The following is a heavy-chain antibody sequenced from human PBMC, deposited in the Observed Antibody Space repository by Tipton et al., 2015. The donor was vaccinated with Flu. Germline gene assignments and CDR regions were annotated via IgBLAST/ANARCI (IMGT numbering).Heavy chain of an antibody. CDR2: INHSGST. D-gene: IGHD6-19*01. Sequence: TLSLTSAIYGGSFSGYYWSWIRQPPGKGLEWIGDINHSGSTTYNPSLKSRVTISADTSKQQFSLRLSSVTAADAAVYYCETKFAYSSGWEPVDYWGQGTLVTVSS. CDR1: GGSFSGYY. J-gene: IGHJ4*02. CDR3: ETKFAYSSGWEPVDY. V-gene: IGHV4-34*01.